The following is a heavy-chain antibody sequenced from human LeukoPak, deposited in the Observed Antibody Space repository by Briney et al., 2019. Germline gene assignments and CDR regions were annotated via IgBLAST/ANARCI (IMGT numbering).Heavy chain of an antibody. CDR2: ISGSGHTT. J-gene: IGHJ4*02. CDR1: GFTFSSYA. V-gene: IGHV3-23*01. D-gene: IGHD3-10*01. Sequence: GGSLRLSCAASGFTFSSYAMSWVRQAPGKGLEWVSGISGSGHTTYYADSVKGRFTISRDNSKNTLYLQMNCLRAEDTAVYYCAKDYYDSGSYYYPFDYWGQGTLVTVSS. CDR3: AKDYYDSGSYYYPFDY.